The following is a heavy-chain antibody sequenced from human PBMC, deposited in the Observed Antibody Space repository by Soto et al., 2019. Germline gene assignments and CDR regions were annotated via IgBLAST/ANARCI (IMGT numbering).Heavy chain of an antibody. CDR1: LGSISSGTNY. J-gene: IGHJ4*02. V-gene: IGHV4-39*01. CDR3: ARHEAGWYFDS. D-gene: IGHD6-25*01. Sequence: AETLSLTCAVSLGSISSGTNYWSWIRHPPGKGREWIANIYYSGSTFYNPSLKSRVTISLDTSKNQFSLKLRSVTAADTAVYYCARHEAGWYFDSWGQGTLVTVSS. CDR2: IYYSGST.